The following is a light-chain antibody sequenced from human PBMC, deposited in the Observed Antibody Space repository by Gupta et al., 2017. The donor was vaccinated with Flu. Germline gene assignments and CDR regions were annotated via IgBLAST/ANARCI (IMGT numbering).Light chain of an antibody. CDR1: DSVSSY. Sequence: EIVLTQSPATLSLSLGERATLSCRASDSVSSYLAWYQQKPGQAPRLLIYDTSNRATGTPARFSGSGSGTDFTLIISSLEPEDFAVYYCQYRRNWLFTFGPGTKVDIK. CDR3: QYRRNWLFT. J-gene: IGKJ3*01. CDR2: DTS. V-gene: IGKV3-11*01.